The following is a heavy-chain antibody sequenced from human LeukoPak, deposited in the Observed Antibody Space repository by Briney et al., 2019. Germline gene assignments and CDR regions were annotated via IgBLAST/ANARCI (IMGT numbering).Heavy chain of an antibody. CDR3: AKARGYSDF. Sequence: PGGSLRLSCAASGCTFDDYAMHWVRQAPGKGLDWGFRISGDGGDTFYADSVKGRFTINRDNSKKSLYLQMNSLGPEDTAFYYCAKARGYSDFWGQGKLVTVSS. CDR2: ISGDGGDT. J-gene: IGHJ4*02. D-gene: IGHD5-12*01. CDR1: GCTFDDYA. V-gene: IGHV3-43*02.